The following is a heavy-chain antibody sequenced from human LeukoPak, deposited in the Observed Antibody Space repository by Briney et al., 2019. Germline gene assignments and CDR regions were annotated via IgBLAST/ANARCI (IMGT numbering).Heavy chain of an antibody. J-gene: IGHJ4*02. Sequence: GASVKVSCKASGYTFSGYYVHWVRQAPGHGLEWMGWINPNTGGTTYAQKFQGRVTMTRDTSISTAYMELSRLRSDDTAGYYCARDYHDSSGHTYYFDNWGQGTLVTVSS. CDR2: INPNTGGT. CDR3: ARDYHDSSGHTYYFDN. CDR1: GYTFSGYY. V-gene: IGHV1-2*02. D-gene: IGHD3-22*01.